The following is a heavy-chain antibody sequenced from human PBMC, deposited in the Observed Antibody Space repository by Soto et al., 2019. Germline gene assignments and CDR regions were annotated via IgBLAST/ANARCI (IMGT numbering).Heavy chain of an antibody. Sequence: ASVKVSCKASGYTFTSYDINWVRQATGQGLEWMGWMNPNSGNTGYAQKFQGRVTMTRNTSISTAYMELSSLRSEDTAVYYCARGSSSWYGYYYYGMDVWGQGTTVTVSS. CDR2: MNPNSGNT. CDR1: GYTFTSYD. J-gene: IGHJ6*02. V-gene: IGHV1-8*01. CDR3: ARGSSSWYGYYYYGMDV. D-gene: IGHD6-13*01.